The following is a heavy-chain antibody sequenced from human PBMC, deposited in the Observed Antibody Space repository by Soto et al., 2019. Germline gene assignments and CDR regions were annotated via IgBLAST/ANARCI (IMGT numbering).Heavy chain of an antibody. Sequence: SETLSLTCTVSGGSVSSGSYYWSWIRQPPGKGLEWIGYIYYSGSTNYNPSLKSRVTISVDTSKNQFSLKLSSVTAADTAVYYCARDLSLKYCSSTRCYSNNWFDPWGQGTLVTVSS. CDR3: ARDLSLKYCSSTRCYSNNWFDP. V-gene: IGHV4-61*01. D-gene: IGHD2-2*01. J-gene: IGHJ5*02. CDR1: GGSVSSGSYY. CDR2: IYYSGST.